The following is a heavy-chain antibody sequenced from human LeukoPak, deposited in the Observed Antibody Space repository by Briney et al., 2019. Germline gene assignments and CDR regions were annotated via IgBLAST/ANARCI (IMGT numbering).Heavy chain of an antibody. CDR2: ISYSGST. Sequence: SETLSLTCGVFGGSFSDYYWNWIRQPPGKGLEWIGYISYSGSTNYNPSLKSRVSISVETSKNQFSLKLSSVTAADTAVYYCARGNWNYASFWFDPWGQGTLVTVSS. CDR1: GGSFSDYY. D-gene: IGHD1-7*01. J-gene: IGHJ5*02. CDR3: ARGNWNYASFWFDP. V-gene: IGHV4-59*01.